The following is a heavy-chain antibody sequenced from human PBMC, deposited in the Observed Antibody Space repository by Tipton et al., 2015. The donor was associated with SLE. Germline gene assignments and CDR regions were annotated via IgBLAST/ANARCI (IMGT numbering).Heavy chain of an antibody. V-gene: IGHV3-30*02. CDR2: IRYDETKE. Sequence: SLRLSCVASGFTFSNYGMHWVRQAPGKGLEWVAFIRYDETKEYYADSVKGRFTISRDNSKNTLYLQMNSLRAEDTAVYYCARAIYSSSPEAYFDYWGQGALVTVSS. D-gene: IGHD6-13*01. J-gene: IGHJ4*02. CDR3: ARAIYSSSPEAYFDY. CDR1: GFTFSNYG.